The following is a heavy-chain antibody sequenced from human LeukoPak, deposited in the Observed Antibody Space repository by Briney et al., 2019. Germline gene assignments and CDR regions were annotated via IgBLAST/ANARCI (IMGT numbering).Heavy chain of an antibody. Sequence: EGSLRLSCTASGFSFSTYSMNWVRHAPGKGLEWVSSLSGRSSHLYYADSVKGRFTISRDNAKNSLYLQMNSLRAEDTAVYYCARIGGYNYGEIDYWGQGILVTVSS. CDR3: ARIGGYNYGEIDY. CDR2: LSGRSSHL. J-gene: IGHJ4*02. V-gene: IGHV3-21*01. D-gene: IGHD5-18*01. CDR1: GFSFSTYS.